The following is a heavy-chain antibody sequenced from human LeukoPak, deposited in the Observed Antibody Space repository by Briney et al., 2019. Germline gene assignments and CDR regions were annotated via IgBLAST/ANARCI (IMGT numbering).Heavy chain of an antibody. CDR2: IRYDGSNK. J-gene: IGHJ5*02. D-gene: IGHD1-26*01. V-gene: IGHV3-30*02. CDR1: GFSFSVFW. Sequence: TGGSLRLSCRDSGFSFSVFWMHWVRQAPGKGLEWVAYIRYDGSNKNYADSLEGRFTISRDNSKNALYLQIDSLRPEDTAVYYCAKKRGAAFYNWFDPWGQGALVTVSS. CDR3: AKKRGAAFYNWFDP.